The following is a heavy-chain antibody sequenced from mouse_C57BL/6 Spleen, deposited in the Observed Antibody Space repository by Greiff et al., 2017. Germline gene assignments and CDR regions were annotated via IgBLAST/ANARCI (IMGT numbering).Heavy chain of an antibody. Sequence: VQLVESGPGLVQPSQRLSITCTVSGFSLTSNGVHWVRRSPGTGLEWLVVLWSGGSSDYNAAFISRLNIGKDNSKSQVVFKMNSLQADDTAIYYCASSQQFYYAMDYWGQWTSVTVSS. J-gene: IGHJ4*01. D-gene: IGHD6-1*01. CDR1: GFSLTSNG. CDR3: ASSQQFYYAMDY. CDR2: LWSGGSS. V-gene: IGHV2-2*01.